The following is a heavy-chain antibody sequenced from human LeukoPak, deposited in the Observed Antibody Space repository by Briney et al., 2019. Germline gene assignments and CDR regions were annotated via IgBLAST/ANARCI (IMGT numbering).Heavy chain of an antibody. CDR3: ARDSDVVAPYYYYYGMDV. V-gene: IGHV4-59*11. Sequence: SETLSLTCTVSGGSISSHYWSWIRQPPGKGLEWIGFIYNSGSTNYNSSLKSRVTISVDTSKNQFSLKLSSVTAADTAVYYCARDSDVVAPYYYYYGMDVWGQGTTVTVSS. CDR2: IYNSGST. CDR1: GGSISSHY. D-gene: IGHD2-2*01. J-gene: IGHJ6*02.